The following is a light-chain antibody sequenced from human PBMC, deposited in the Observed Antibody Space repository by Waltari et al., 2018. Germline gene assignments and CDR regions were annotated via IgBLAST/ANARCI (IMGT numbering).Light chain of an antibody. CDR2: NND. Sequence: QSVLTQPPSASGTPGQRVTISCSGSSSNIGGNPVNWYQQLPGTAPKLLIYNNDQRPSGVPDRFSGSKSGTSASLAISGVQSEDEADYYCAAWDDSRNGPVFGGGTKLPVL. CDR1: SSNIGGNP. J-gene: IGLJ3*02. V-gene: IGLV1-44*01. CDR3: AAWDDSRNGPV.